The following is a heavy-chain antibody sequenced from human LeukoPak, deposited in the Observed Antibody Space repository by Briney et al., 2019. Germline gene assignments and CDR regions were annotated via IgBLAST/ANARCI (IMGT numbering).Heavy chain of an antibody. CDR3: ARHGGGLGWFDP. CDR2: INHSGST. D-gene: IGHD3-16*01. CDR1: GGSFSGYY. Sequence: SETLSLTCAVYGGSFSGYYWSWIRQPPGKGLEWIGEINHSGSTNYNPSLKSRVTISVDTSKNQFSLKLSSVTAADTAVYYCARHGGGLGWFDPWGQGALVTVSS. J-gene: IGHJ5*02. V-gene: IGHV4-34*01.